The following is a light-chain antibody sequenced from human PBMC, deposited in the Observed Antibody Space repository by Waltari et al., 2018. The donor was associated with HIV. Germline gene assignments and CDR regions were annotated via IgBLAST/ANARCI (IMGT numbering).Light chain of an antibody. Sequence: QSALTQPASVSGATGQLITTSCTGRSSEGGDSNLVSWYQQPPGKAPKIMIYECINRPSGVSNRFSGSKSGNTASLTISGLQAEDEADYYCCSYAGSSNWVFGGGTKLTVL. CDR2: ECI. V-gene: IGLV2-23*01. J-gene: IGLJ3*02. CDR1: SSEGGDSNL. CDR3: CSYAGSSNWV.